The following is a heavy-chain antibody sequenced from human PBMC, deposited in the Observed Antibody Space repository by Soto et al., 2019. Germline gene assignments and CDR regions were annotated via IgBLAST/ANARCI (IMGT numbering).Heavy chain of an antibody. CDR1: GFTFSNSA. CDR3: AKVRVGIDVDFDY. CDR2: IRDSDSGGST. D-gene: IGHD2-21*01. J-gene: IGHJ4*02. Sequence: GGSLRLSCAASGFTFSNSAMTWVRQAPAKGLEWVSTIRDSDSGGSTFYADSVKGRFTISRDDSKNTLYPQMSSLRAEDTAMYYCAKVRVGIDVDFDYWGQGALVTVSS. V-gene: IGHV3-23*01.